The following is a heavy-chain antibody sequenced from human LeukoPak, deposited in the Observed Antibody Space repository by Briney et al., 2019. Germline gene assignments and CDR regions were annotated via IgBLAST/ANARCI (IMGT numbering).Heavy chain of an antibody. Sequence: GASVKVSCKASGYTFTSYDINWVRQATGQGLEWMGWMNPNIGNTGYAQKFQGRVTMTRNTSISTAYMELSSLRSEDTAVCYCARVGGGWYFGEWFGPWGQGTLVTVSS. CDR3: ARVGGGWYFGEWFGP. V-gene: IGHV1-8*01. J-gene: IGHJ5*02. CDR1: GYTFTSYD. D-gene: IGHD6-19*01. CDR2: MNPNIGNT.